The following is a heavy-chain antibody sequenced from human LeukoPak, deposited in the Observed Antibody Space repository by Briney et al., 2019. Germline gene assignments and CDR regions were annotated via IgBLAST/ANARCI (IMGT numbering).Heavy chain of an antibody. CDR3: ARDFERGVIGGFGP. CDR2: IYHSGDT. D-gene: IGHD3-10*01. V-gene: IGHV4-59*01. J-gene: IGHJ5*02. CDR1: GFTFSSYE. Sequence: PGGSLRLSCAASGFTFSSYEMNWIRQPPGKGLEWIGFIYHSGDTKYNPSLKSRVTVSLDTSKNRLSLQLTSVTAADTAVYYCARDFERGVIGGFGPWGQGTLVTVSS.